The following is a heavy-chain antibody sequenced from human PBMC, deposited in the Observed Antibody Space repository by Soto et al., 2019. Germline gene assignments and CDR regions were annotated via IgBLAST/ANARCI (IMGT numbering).Heavy chain of an antibody. CDR1: GFNVSNNY. V-gene: IGHV3-66*01. CDR3: ARAPWPADY. Sequence: PVRSLRLSYAAAGFNVSNNYMSWVRQAPGKGLEWVSVIYSGGSTFYADSVRGRFTISRGNSKNTVNLQMNSLRAEDPAVYYCARAPWPADYLVQGTLVTVSS. J-gene: IGHJ4*02. CDR2: IYSGGST.